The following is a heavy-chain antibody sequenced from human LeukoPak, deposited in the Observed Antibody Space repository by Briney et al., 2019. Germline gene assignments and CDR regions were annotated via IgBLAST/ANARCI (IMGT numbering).Heavy chain of an antibody. CDR2: ISYDGSNK. J-gene: IGHJ4*02. CDR1: GFTFSSYG. Sequence: PGGSLRLSCAASGFTFSSYGMHWVRQAPGKGLEWVAVISYDGSNKYYADSVKGRFTISRDNSKNTLYLQMNSLRAEDTAVYYCAKLTTGSSSGIGFDYWGQGTLVTVSS. CDR3: AKLTTGSSSGIGFDY. D-gene: IGHD1/OR15-1a*01. V-gene: IGHV3-30*18.